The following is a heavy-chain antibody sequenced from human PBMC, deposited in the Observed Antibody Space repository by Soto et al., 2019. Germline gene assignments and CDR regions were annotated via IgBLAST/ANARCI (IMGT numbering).Heavy chain of an antibody. V-gene: IGHV3-21*01. CDR2: ISSSSSYI. J-gene: IGHJ4*02. Sequence: GGSLRLSCAASGFTFSSYSMNWVRQAPGKGLEWVSSISSSSSYIYYADSVKGRFTISRDNAKNSLYLQMNSLRAEDTAVYYCARWRLNSGYDEVVYWGQGTLVTVSS. CDR3: ARWRLNSGYDEVVY. CDR1: GFTFSSYS. D-gene: IGHD5-12*01.